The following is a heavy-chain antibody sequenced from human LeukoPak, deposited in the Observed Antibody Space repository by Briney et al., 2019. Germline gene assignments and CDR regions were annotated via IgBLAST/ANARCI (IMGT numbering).Heavy chain of an antibody. CDR2: TYYRSKWYN. J-gene: IGHJ6*02. V-gene: IGHV6-1*01. Sequence: SQTLSLTCAISGDSVSSNSATWNWIRQSPSRGLEWLGRTYYRSKWYNAYAVSVKSRMTINPDTSKNQFSLQLDSVTPEDTAVYYCARLASIFHGMDVWGQGTTVTVSS. D-gene: IGHD5-12*01. CDR3: ARLASIFHGMDV. CDR1: GDSVSSNSAT.